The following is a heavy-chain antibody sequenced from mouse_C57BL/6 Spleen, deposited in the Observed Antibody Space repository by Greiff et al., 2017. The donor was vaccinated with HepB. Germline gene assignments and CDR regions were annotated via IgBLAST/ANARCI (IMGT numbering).Heavy chain of an antibody. D-gene: IGHD2-4*01. V-gene: IGHV1-82*01. CDR2: IYPGDGDT. CDR3: AREGDYGYYAMDY. Sequence: VQLQQSGPELVKPGASVKISCKASGYAFSSSWMNWVKQRPGKGLEWIGRIYPGDGDTNYNGKFKGKATLTADKSSSTAYMQLSSLPSEDSAVYCCAREGDYGYYAMDYWGQGTSVTVSS. CDR1: GYAFSSSW. J-gene: IGHJ4*01.